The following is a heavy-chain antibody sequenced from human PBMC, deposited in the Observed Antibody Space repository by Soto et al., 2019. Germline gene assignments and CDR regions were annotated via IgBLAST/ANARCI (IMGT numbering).Heavy chain of an antibody. CDR2: INHSGST. CDR1: GGYPRVHD. J-gene: IGHJ4*01. Sequence: SETTLVTPQGNGGYPRVHDRTCCRPPPGTGLEWIGEINHSGSTNYNPSLKSRVTISVDTSKNQFSLKLTSVSAADTAVYYFSRYNITDLFVYWGPGPL. D-gene: IGHD1-1*01. CDR3: SRYNITDLFVY. V-gene: IGHV4-34*01.